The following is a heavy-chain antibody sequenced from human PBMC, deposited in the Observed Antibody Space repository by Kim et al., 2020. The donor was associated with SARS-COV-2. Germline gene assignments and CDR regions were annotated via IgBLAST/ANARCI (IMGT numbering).Heavy chain of an antibody. Sequence: GGSLRLSCAASGFTFSSYAMHWVRQAPGKGLEWVAVISYDGSNKYYADSVKGRFTISRDNSKNTLYLQMNSLRAEDTAVYYCARPTLRATILGSWFDPWGQGTLVTVSS. V-gene: IGHV3-30-3*01. CDR2: ISYDGSNK. D-gene: IGHD3-3*01. J-gene: IGHJ5*02. CDR3: ARPTLRATILGSWFDP. CDR1: GFTFSSYA.